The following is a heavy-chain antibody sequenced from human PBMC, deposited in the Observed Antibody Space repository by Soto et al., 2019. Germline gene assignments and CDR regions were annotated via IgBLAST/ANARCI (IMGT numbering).Heavy chain of an antibody. CDR2: IYYSGST. D-gene: IGHD4-17*01. V-gene: IGHV4-31*03. CDR1: GGSISSGGYY. Sequence: QVQLQESGPGLVKPSQTLSLTCTVSGGSISSGGYYWSWIRQHPGKGLEWIGYIYYSGSTYYNPFLRRRVTISVDTSKNQFSLKLSSVTDADTAVYYCARAIGDYKAFDIWGQGTMVTVSS. CDR3: ARAIGDYKAFDI. J-gene: IGHJ3*02.